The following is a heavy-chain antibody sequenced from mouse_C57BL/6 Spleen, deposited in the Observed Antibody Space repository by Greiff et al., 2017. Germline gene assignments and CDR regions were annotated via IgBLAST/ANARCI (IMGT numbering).Heavy chain of an antibody. CDR2: INYDGSST. CDR3: ARGTDYYGSSYPFAY. Sequence: EVQVVESEGGLVQPGSSMKLSCTASGFTFSDYYMAWVRQVPEKGLEWVANINYDGSSTYYLDSLKSRFIISRDNAKNILYLQMSSLKSEDTATYYCARGTDYYGSSYPFAYWGQGTLVTVSA. CDR1: GFTFSDYY. D-gene: IGHD1-1*01. J-gene: IGHJ3*01. V-gene: IGHV5-16*01.